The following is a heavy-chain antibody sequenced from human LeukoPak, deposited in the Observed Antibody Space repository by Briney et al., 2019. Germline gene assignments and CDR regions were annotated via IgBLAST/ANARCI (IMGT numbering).Heavy chain of an antibody. D-gene: IGHD1-1*01. J-gene: IGHJ4*02. CDR2: ISGSGGST. V-gene: IGHV3-23*01. CDR3: ARAVQIYKKDY. CDR1: GFTFTNAW. Sequence: GGSLRLSCAVSGFTFTNAWMSWVRQAPGKGLEWVSAISGSGGSTYYADSVKGRFTISRDNSKNTLYLQMNSLRAEDTAVYYCARAVQIYKKDYWGQGTLVTVSS.